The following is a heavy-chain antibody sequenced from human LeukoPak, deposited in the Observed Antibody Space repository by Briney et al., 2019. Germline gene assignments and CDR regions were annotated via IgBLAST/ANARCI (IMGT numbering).Heavy chain of an antibody. CDR2: ISSSSSYI. CDR3: ARDLDEQQQLDHFDY. V-gene: IGHV3-21*01. CDR1: GFTFSSYS. Sequence: PGGSLRLSCAASGFTFSSYSMNWVRQAPGKGLEWVSSISSSSSYIYYADSVKGRFTISRDNAKNSLYLQMNSLRAEDTAVYYCARDLDEQQQLDHFDYWGQGTLVTVSS. D-gene: IGHD6-13*01. J-gene: IGHJ4*02.